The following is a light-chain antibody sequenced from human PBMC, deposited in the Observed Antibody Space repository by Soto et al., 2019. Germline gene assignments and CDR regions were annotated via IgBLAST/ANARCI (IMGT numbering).Light chain of an antibody. CDR3: QQYNHWPRT. CDR1: QSVSSN. CDR2: GAS. V-gene: IGKV3-15*01. Sequence: EIVMTQSPATLSVSPGERATLSCRASQSVSSNLAWYQQKPGQAPRLLIYGASTRATGIPARFSGSGSGTEFTLTISSLQSEYFAVYYCQQYNHWPRTFGQGTKV. J-gene: IGKJ1*01.